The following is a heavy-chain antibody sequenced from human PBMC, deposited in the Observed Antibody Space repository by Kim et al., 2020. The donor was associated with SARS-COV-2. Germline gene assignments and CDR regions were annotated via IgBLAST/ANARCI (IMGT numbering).Heavy chain of an antibody. CDR3: ARVPAVIAAAGGDY. Sequence: ADSVKGRFTISRDNAKNSLYLQMNSLRDEDTAVYYCARVPAVIAAAGGDYWGQGTLVTVSS. J-gene: IGHJ4*02. V-gene: IGHV3-48*02. D-gene: IGHD6-13*01.